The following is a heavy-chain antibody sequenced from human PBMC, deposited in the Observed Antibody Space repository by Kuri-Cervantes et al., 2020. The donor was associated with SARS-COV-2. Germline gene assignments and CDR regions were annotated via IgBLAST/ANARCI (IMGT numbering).Heavy chain of an antibody. V-gene: IGHV1-18*01. D-gene: IGHD3-10*01. CDR1: DDTSSSYG. Sequence: ASVKVSCKPADDTSSSYGFSWVRQAPGQGLEWMGWISPYNHNTKYAEKLQGRVTMTTDTSTSTAYMELRGLRSDDTAVYYCARVRGSKYYYGSRYYYYYMDVWGQGTAVTVSS. CDR3: ARVRGSKYYYGSRYYYYYMDV. CDR2: ISPYNHNT. J-gene: IGHJ6*03.